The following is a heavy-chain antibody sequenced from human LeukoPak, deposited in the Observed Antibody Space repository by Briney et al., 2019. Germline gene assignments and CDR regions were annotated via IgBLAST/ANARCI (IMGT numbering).Heavy chain of an antibody. CDR3: AKDRSWEVRGFGDYDY. D-gene: IGHD3-10*01. J-gene: IGHJ4*02. V-gene: IGHV3-30*02. CDR2: MWDDGTNE. Sequence: GGSLRLSCTASGFNFGIYGMHWVRQAPGKGLEWVAVMWDDGTNEHYVESVKGRFTISRDNGKRTLYLQMNSLRPEDTAVYYCAKDRSWEVRGFGDYDYWGQGTLVTVSA. CDR1: GFNFGIYG.